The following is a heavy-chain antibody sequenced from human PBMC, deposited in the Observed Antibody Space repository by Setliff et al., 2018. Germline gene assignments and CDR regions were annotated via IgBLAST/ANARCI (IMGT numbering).Heavy chain of an antibody. V-gene: IGHV1-46*01. D-gene: IGHD1-1*01. J-gene: IGHJ4*02. Sequence: ASVKVSCKASGYTFTSYYMHWVRQAPGQGLEWMGIINPSGGSTSYAQKFQGRVTITADESTSTAYMELSSLRSEDTAVYYCARGDGTTYPSDYWGQGTLVTVSS. CDR2: INPSGGST. CDR3: ARGDGTTYPSDY. CDR1: GYTFTSYY.